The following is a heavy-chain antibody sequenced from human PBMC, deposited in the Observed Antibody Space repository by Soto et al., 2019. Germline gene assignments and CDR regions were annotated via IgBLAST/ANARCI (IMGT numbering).Heavy chain of an antibody. CDR2: ISGSGGST. D-gene: IGHD6-19*01. V-gene: IGHV3-23*01. CDR3: ANPHRLGHWYFDL. J-gene: IGHJ2*01. CDR1: GFTFSSYA. Sequence: EVQLLESGGGLVQPGGSLRLSCAASGFTFSSYAMSWVRQAPGKGLEWVSAISGSGGSTYYADYVNGRFTSSRDNSKNTLYLQMNSLRAEDTAVYYCANPHRLGHWYFDLWGRGTLVTVSS.